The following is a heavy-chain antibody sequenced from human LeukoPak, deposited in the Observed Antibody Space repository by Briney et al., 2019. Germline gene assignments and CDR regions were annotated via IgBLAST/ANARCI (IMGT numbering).Heavy chain of an antibody. CDR1: GGSFSGYY. D-gene: IGHD6-13*01. J-gene: IGHJ4*02. CDR2: INHSGST. V-gene: IGHV4-34*01. CDR3: ARGVSWYYFDY. Sequence: PSETLSLTCAIYGGSFSGYYWSWIRQPPGKGLEWIGEINHSGSTNYNPSLKSRVTISVDTSKNQFSLKLSSVTAADTAVYYCARGVSWYYFDYWGQGTLVTVSS.